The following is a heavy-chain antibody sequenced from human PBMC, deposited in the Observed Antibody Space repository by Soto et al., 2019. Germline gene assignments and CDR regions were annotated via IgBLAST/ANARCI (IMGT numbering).Heavy chain of an antibody. Sequence: GPTLVKAADTLTLTCTVPGFSLSNARMGVSWIRQPPGKALEWLAHIFSNDEKSYSTFLKSRLTISKDTSKSQVVLTMTNMDPVNTATYYCARSLMITFGGVVTYAAFDTWGQGIMVTVSS. CDR3: ARSLMITFGGVVTYAAFDT. CDR1: GFSLSNARMG. V-gene: IGHV2-26*01. D-gene: IGHD3-16*01. J-gene: IGHJ3*02. CDR2: IFSNDEK.